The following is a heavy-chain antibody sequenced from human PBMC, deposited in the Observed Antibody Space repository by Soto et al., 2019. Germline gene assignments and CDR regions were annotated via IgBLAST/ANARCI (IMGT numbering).Heavy chain of an antibody. V-gene: IGHV4-34*01. J-gene: IGHJ4*02. CDR1: GGSFSGYY. CDR2: INHSGSA. CDR3: ARGHQGAYFDY. D-gene: IGHD3-16*01. Sequence: QVQLQQWGAGLLKPSQTLSLTCAVYGGSFSGYYWSWIRQPPGKGLQWIGEINHSGSANSNPSLKSXXSXSXXMSKNQFSLKLSSVTAADTAVYYCARGHQGAYFDYWGRGTLVTVSS.